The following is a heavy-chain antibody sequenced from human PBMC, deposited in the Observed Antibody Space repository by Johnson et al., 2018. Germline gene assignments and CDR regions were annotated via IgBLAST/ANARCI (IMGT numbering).Heavy chain of an antibody. D-gene: IGHD2-2*01. J-gene: IGHJ6*02. Sequence: VQLVQSGGGLVKPGGSLRLSCAASGFTFNNAWMNWVRQAPGKGLEWVGRIKSKTDGGTTDYAAPVKGRFTISRDDSKNTPYLQMNSLRAEDTAVYYCARDGCSSTTCYAYGMDVWGQGTTVTVSS. CDR2: IKSKTDGGTT. CDR3: ARDGCSSTTCYAYGMDV. CDR1: GFTFNNAW. V-gene: IGHV3-15*07.